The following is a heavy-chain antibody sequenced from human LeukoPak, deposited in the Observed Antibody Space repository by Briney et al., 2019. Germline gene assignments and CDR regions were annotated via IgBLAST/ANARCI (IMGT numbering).Heavy chain of an antibody. Sequence: GGSLRLSCAASGFTFSSYAMHWVRQAPGKGLEWVALISYDGSNKYYADSVKGRFTISRDISKNTLYLQMNSLRAEDTAVYYCARGSPHSSGYYYGAFDIWGQGTMVTVSS. CDR1: GFTFSSYA. CDR2: ISYDGSNK. D-gene: IGHD3-22*01. J-gene: IGHJ3*02. V-gene: IGHV3-30*04. CDR3: ARGSPHSSGYYYGAFDI.